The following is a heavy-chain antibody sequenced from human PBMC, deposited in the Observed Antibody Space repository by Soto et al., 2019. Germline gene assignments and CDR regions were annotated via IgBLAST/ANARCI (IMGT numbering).Heavy chain of an antibody. D-gene: IGHD1-26*01. Sequence: ASVKVSCKASGYTFTSYAMNWVRQAPGQGLEWMGWINTNTGNPTYAQGFTGRFVFSLDTSVSTAYLQICSLKAEDTAVYYCAREISGSYSTHYYYYYGMDVWGQGTTVTVSS. CDR1: GYTFTSYA. V-gene: IGHV7-4-1*01. CDR3: AREISGSYSTHYYYYYGMDV. J-gene: IGHJ6*02. CDR2: INTNTGNP.